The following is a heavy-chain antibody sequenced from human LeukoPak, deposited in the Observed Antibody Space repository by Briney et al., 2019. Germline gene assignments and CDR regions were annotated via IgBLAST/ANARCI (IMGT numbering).Heavy chain of an antibody. CDR1: GFTFSSYA. CDR3: ARSRIVGASSAFDI. D-gene: IGHD1-26*01. J-gene: IGHJ3*02. Sequence: GGPLRLSCAASGFTFSSYAMHWVRQAPGKGLEYVSAISSNGGSTYYANSVKGRFTISRDNSKNTLYLQMGSLRAEDMAVYYCARSRIVGASSAFDIWGQGTMVTVSS. V-gene: IGHV3-64*01. CDR2: ISSNGGST.